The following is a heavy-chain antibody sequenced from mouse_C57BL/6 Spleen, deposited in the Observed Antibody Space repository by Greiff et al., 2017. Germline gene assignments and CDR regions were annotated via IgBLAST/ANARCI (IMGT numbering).Heavy chain of an antibody. CDR1: GYAFSSYW. CDR2: IYPGDGDT. CDR3: ERSGYGNSYYFGC. V-gene: IGHV1-80*01. Sequence: VQLQQSGAELVKPGASVKISCKASGYAFSSYWMHWVKQRPGKGLEWIGQIYPGDGDTNYNGKFKGKATLPADKSSSTAYMQLSILTSEDSAVYFCERSGYGNSYYFGCWGQGTTLTFSS. D-gene: IGHD2-1*01. J-gene: IGHJ2*01.